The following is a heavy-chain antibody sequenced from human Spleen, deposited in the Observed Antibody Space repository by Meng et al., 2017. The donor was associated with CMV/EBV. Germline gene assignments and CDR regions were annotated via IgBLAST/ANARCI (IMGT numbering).Heavy chain of an antibody. CDR2: ISDSGGNT. CDR3: AKSRNGYGGEDY. V-gene: IGHV3-23*01. D-gene: IGHD5-12*01. Sequence: GGSLRLSCAASGFTFNSYAMNWVRQAPGKGLEWVSTISDSGGNTYYPDSVKGRFTISRDNSNNTLYLQMNSLRAEDTAIYYRAKSRNGYGGEDYWGQGMLVIV. J-gene: IGHJ4*02. CDR1: GFTFNSYA.